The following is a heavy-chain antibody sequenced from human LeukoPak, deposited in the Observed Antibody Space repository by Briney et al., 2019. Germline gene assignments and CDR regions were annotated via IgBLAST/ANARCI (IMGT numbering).Heavy chain of an antibody. CDR1: GYTFTSYG. D-gene: IGHD3-22*01. J-gene: IGHJ4*02. CDR2: ISAYNGNT. Sequence: GASVKVSCKASGYTFTSYGISWVRQAPGQGLEWMGWISAYNGNTNYAQELQGRVTMTTDTSTSTAYMELRSLRSDDTAVYYCAREIRKTSYYYDSSGYEYWGQGTLVTVSS. CDR3: AREIRKTSYYYDSSGYEY. V-gene: IGHV1-18*01.